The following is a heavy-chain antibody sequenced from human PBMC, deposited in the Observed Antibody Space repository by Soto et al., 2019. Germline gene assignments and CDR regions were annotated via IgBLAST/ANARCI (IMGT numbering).Heavy chain of an antibody. D-gene: IGHD3-22*01. V-gene: IGHV1-3*01. CDR2: INAGNGNT. CDR3: ARVKDYYDSSGLLLGNWFDP. J-gene: IGHJ5*02. CDR1: GYTFTSYA. Sequence: ASVKVSCKASGYTFTSYAMHWVRQAPGQRLEWMGWINAGNGNTKYSQKFQGRVTITRDTSASTAYMELSSLRSEDTAVYYCARVKDYYDSSGLLLGNWFDPWGQGTLVTVSS.